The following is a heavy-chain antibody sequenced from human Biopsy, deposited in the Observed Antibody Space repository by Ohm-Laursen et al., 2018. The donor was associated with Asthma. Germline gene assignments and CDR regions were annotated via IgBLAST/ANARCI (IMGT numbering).Heavy chain of an antibody. J-gene: IGHJ4*02. Sequence: SQRLSCAASGFTFCDYYMSWIRQAPGKGLEWISYINGKSNSIEYADSVKGRFTISRDNAKNSLYLQMNSLRAEDTAVYYCARDSYSSGLYDDFESWGQGTLVTVSS. D-gene: IGHD6-19*01. CDR3: ARDSYSSGLYDDFES. CDR1: GFTFCDYY. V-gene: IGHV3-11*01. CDR2: INGKSNSI.